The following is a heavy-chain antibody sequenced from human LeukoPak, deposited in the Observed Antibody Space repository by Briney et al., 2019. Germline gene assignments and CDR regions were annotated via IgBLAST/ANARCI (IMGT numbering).Heavy chain of an antibody. V-gene: IGHV4-31*03. CDR2: IYYSGST. Sequence: PSETLSLTCTVSGGSISSGGYYWSWIRQHPGKGLECIGYIYYSGSTYYNPSLKSRVSLSVDTSKTQFSLQLSSVTAADAAVYYCARAGFGDGSFDYWGQGTLVTVSS. CDR1: GGSISSGGYY. J-gene: IGHJ4*02. D-gene: IGHD3-10*01. CDR3: ARAGFGDGSFDY.